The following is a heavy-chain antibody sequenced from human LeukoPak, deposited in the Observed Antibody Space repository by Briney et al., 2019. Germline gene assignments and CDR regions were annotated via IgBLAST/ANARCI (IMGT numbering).Heavy chain of an antibody. J-gene: IGHJ4*02. Sequence: KPSETLSLTCAVYGGSFSGYYWSWIRQPPGKGLEWIGEINHSGSTNYNPSLKSRVTISVDTSKNQFSLKLSSVTAADTAVYYCARGRRELKYAPDYWGQGTLVTVSS. D-gene: IGHD2-2*01. V-gene: IGHV4-34*01. CDR2: INHSGST. CDR1: GGSFSGYY. CDR3: ARGRRELKYAPDY.